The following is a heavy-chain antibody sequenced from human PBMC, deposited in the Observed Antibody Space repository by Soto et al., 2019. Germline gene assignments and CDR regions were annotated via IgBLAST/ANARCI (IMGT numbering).Heavy chain of an antibody. CDR1: GGSISSSSYY. D-gene: IGHD4-17*01. CDR3: ASHPRGDYGYFQH. Sequence: QLQLQESGPGLVKPSETLSLTCTVSGGSISSSSYYWGWIRQPPGKGLEWIGSIYYSGSTYYNPPLKSRVTIAVDTSKNQSSLKLSSVTAADTAVYYCASHPRGDYGYFQHWGQGTLVTVSS. V-gene: IGHV4-39*01. CDR2: IYYSGST. J-gene: IGHJ1*01.